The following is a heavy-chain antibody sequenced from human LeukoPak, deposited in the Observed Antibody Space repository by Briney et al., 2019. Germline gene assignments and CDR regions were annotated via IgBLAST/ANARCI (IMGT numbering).Heavy chain of an antibody. CDR1: GYTFTGYY. Sequence: ASVKVSCKASGYTFTGYYMHWVRQAPGQGLEWMGWINPNSGGTNYAQKFQGRVTMTRDTSISTAYMELSRLRSDDTAVYYCARGYYDYVCGSLDYWGQGPLVTVSS. V-gene: IGHV1-2*02. J-gene: IGHJ4*02. CDR3: ARGYYDYVCGSLDY. D-gene: IGHD3-16*01. CDR2: INPNSGGT.